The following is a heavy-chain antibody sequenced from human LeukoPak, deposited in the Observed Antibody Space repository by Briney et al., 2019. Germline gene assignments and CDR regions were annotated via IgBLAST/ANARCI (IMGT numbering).Heavy chain of an antibody. J-gene: IGHJ4*02. Sequence: SETLSLTCTVSGGSISPYYWSWIRQPPGKGLEWIGYIYYSGSTNYNPSLKSRVTISVDTSKNQFSLKLSSVTAADTAVYYCARVTQGRGYYYDSSGYYYFDYWGQGTLVTVSS. D-gene: IGHD3-22*01. CDR3: ARVTQGRGYYYDSSGYYYFDY. CDR2: IYYSGST. CDR1: GGSISPYY. V-gene: IGHV4-59*08.